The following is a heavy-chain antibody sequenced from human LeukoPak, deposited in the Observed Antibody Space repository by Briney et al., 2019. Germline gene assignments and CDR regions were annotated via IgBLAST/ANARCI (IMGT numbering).Heavy chain of an antibody. J-gene: IGHJ3*02. CDR3: ARRTTSAAFDI. V-gene: IGHV1-69*06. Sequence: ASVKVSCKASGGSFSSYGISWVRQAPGQGLEWVGRIIPIFGTANYAQKFQDRVNITADKSTSIVYMELSSLRSEDTAVYYCARRTTSAAFDIWGQGVIVTVSS. D-gene: IGHD2-2*01. CDR2: IIPIFGTA. CDR1: GGSFSSYG.